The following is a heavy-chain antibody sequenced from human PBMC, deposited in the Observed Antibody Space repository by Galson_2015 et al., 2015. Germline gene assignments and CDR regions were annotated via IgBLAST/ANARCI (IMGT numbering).Heavy chain of an antibody. D-gene: IGHD3-10*01. CDR1: GSSFPSYW. Sequence: QSGAEVYKPGESLRISCTGYGSSFPSYWISWVRQMPGKGLEWMGRIDPSDSYTNYSPSFQGHVTISADKSISTAYLQWSSLKASDTAMYYCARLGDPAPNWFDPWGQGTLVTVSS. CDR3: ARLGDPAPNWFDP. V-gene: IGHV5-10-1*01. CDR2: IDPSDSYT. J-gene: IGHJ5*02.